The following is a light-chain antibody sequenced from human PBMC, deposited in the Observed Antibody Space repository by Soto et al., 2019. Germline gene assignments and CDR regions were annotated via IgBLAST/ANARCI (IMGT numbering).Light chain of an antibody. CDR3: QQSYNSPQT. J-gene: IGKJ1*01. CDR2: AAS. Sequence: DIQMTYSPPSLSASVGDQVTITCRASQTIMTYLNWYQLKPGKPPRLLIYAASSLQSGVPSRFSGSGSGTDFTLTISSLQPEEFATYSCQQSYNSPQTVGQGTKVDIK. V-gene: IGKV1-39*01. CDR1: QTIMTY.